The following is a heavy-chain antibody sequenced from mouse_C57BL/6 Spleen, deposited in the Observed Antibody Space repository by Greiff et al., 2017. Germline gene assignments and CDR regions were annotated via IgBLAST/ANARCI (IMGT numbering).Heavy chain of an antibody. CDR1: GFTFSSYA. CDR3: ARAGTGHFGY. V-gene: IGHV5-4*01. D-gene: IGHD4-1*01. J-gene: IGHJ2*01. Sequence: VESGGGLVKPGGSLKLSCAASGFTFSSYAMSWVRQTPEKRLEWVATISDGGSYTYYPDNVKGRFTISRDNAKNNLYLQMSHLKSEDTAMYYCARAGTGHFGYWGQGTTLTVSS. CDR2: ISDGGSYT.